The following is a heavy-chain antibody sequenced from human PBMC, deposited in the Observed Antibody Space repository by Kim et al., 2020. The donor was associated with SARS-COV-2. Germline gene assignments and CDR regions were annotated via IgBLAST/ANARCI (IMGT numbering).Heavy chain of an antibody. CDR2: IYHSGST. Sequence: SETLSLTCTVSGYSISSGYYWGWIRQPPGKGLEWIGSIYHSGSTYYNPSLKSRVTISVDTSKNQFSLKLSSVTAADTAVYYCARDFRNRQLVYYYYYYG. V-gene: IGHV4-38-2*02. J-gene: IGHJ6*01. CDR1: GYSISSGYY. CDR3: ARDFRNRQLVYYYYYYG. D-gene: IGHD6-6*01.